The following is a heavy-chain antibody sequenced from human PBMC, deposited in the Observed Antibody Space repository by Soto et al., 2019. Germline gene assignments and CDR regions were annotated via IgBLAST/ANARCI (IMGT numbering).Heavy chain of an antibody. Sequence: SETLSLTCAVSGGSISSGGYSWSWIRQPPGKGLEWIGYIYHSGSTYYNPSLKSRVTISVDKSKNQFSLKLSSVTAADTAVYYCASQGLPYFDWYPTPLYYKDVWGKGTTVTVSS. CDR1: GGSISSGGYS. J-gene: IGHJ6*03. CDR3: ASQGLPYFDWYPTPLYYKDV. D-gene: IGHD3-9*01. CDR2: IYHSGST. V-gene: IGHV4-30-2*01.